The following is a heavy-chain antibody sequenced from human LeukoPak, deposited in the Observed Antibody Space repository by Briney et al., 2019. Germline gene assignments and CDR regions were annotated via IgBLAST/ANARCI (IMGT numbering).Heavy chain of an antibody. CDR1: GFTFSSYA. J-gene: IGHJ4*02. D-gene: IGHD3-3*01. CDR3: ARAWSPYDFWSGYPPGY. CDR2: ISYDGSNK. V-gene: IGHV3-30-3*01. Sequence: GRSLRLSCAASGFTFSSYAMHWVRQAPGKGLEWVAVISYDGSNKYYADSVKGRFTISRDNSKNTLYLQMNSLRAEDTAVYYCARAWSPYDFWSGYPPGYWGQGTLVTVSP.